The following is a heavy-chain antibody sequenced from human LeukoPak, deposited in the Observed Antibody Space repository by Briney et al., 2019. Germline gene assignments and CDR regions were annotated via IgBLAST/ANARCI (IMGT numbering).Heavy chain of an antibody. Sequence: ASVKVSCKVSGYTLTELSMHWVRQAPGKGLEWMGGFDPEDGETIYAQKFQGRVTMTRDTSISTAYMELSRLRSGDTAVYYCARGPDCSSTSCYKNYYYYYYMDVWGKGTTVTVSS. V-gene: IGHV1-24*01. CDR1: GYTLTELS. CDR2: FDPEDGET. D-gene: IGHD2-2*02. J-gene: IGHJ6*03. CDR3: ARGPDCSSTSCYKNYYYYYYMDV.